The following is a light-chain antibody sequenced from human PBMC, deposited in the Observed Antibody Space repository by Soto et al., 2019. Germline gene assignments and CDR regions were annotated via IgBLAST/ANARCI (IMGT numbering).Light chain of an antibody. Sequence: DIQMTQSPSTLSASVGDRVTITCRASQSISSWLAWYQQKPGTAPKLLIHEASSLETGVPSRFSGSGSGTDFTFTISSLQPEDIATYYCQQYDNLPSFGGGTKVDIK. V-gene: IGKV1-5*01. CDR1: QSISSW. CDR3: QQYDNLPS. J-gene: IGKJ4*01. CDR2: EAS.